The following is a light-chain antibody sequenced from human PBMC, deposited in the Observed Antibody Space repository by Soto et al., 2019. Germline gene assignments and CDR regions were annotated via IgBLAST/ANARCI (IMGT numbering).Light chain of an antibody. Sequence: EIVLTQSPGTLSLSPGERATLTCRARQSISSNYLAWYQQKPGQAPRLLIYGAFSRAVGIPDNFSGSGSGTDFTLTIYRLEPEDFAVYYCQQYGTSPWTFGQGTKVEIK. V-gene: IGKV3-20*01. CDR2: GAF. J-gene: IGKJ1*01. CDR1: QSISSNY. CDR3: QQYGTSPWT.